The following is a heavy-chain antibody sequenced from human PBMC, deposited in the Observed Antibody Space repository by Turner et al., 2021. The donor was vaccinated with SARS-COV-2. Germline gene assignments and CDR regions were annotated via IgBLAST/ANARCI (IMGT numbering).Heavy chain of an antibody. Sequence: QVQLVQSGAEVKKPGASVKVACKASGYTVASYGISWVRQAPGQGLEWVVWNSAYSGNRNYAQKLQGRVTMTTDTSTSTAYMELRSLRSDDTAVYYCAREPFTYYYDSSGNWFDPWGQGTLVTVSS. D-gene: IGHD3-22*01. CDR3: AREPFTYYYDSSGNWFDP. J-gene: IGHJ5*02. CDR2: NSAYSGNR. V-gene: IGHV1-18*01. CDR1: GYTVASYG.